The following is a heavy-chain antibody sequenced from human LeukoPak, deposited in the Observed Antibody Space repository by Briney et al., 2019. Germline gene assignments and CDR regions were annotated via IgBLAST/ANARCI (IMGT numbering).Heavy chain of an antibody. V-gene: IGHV1-2*02. J-gene: IGHJ4*02. Sequence: ASVKVSCKASRYTFTGYYMHWVRQAPGQGLEWMGWINPNSGGTNYAQKFQGRVTMTRDTSISTAYMELSRLRSDDTAVYYCAREILYGLVLGNFDYWGQGTLVTVSS. D-gene: IGHD6-19*01. CDR1: RYTFTGYY. CDR3: AREILYGLVLGNFDY. CDR2: INPNSGGT.